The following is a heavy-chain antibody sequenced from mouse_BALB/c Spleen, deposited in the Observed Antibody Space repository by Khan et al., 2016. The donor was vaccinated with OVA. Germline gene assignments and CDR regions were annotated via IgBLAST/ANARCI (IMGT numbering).Heavy chain of an antibody. D-gene: IGHD1-1*02. CDR2: INTYTGEP. CDR1: GYSFTNYG. CDR3: ASGGYWYFDV. V-gene: IGHV9-3-1*01. J-gene: IGHJ1*01. Sequence: QIQLVQSGPEVKKPGETVKISCKASGYSFTNYGVNWVRQAPGKGLKWMGWINTYTGEPTYADDFKGRFAFSLETSASTAYLQINNLKNEDTATYFCASGGYWYFDVWGAGTTVTVSS.